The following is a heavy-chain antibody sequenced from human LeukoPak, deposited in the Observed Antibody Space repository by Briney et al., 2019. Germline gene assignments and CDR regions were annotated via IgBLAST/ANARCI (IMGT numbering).Heavy chain of an antibody. V-gene: IGHV3-23*01. Sequence: PGGSLRLSCAASGFTFSSYAMSWVRQAPGKGLEWVSAISGSGGSTYYADSVKGRFTISIDNSKNTPYLQMNSLRAEDTAVYYCAPNHRYCSGGSCYYFDYWGQGTLVTVSS. CDR2: ISGSGGST. J-gene: IGHJ4*02. CDR3: APNHRYCSGGSCYYFDY. D-gene: IGHD2-15*01. CDR1: GFTFSSYA.